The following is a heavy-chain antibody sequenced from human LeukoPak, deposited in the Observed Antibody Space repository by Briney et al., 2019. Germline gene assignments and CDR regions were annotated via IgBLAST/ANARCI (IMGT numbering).Heavy chain of an antibody. Sequence: ASVKVSCKVSGYTLTELSMHWVRQAPGKGLEWMGGFDPEDGETIYAQKFQGRVTMTEDTSTDTAYMELSSLRSEDTAVYYCATPLDYFDGSGYHQGGDWGQGTLVTVSS. CDR1: GYTLTELS. J-gene: IGHJ4*02. CDR3: ATPLDYFDGSGYHQGGD. V-gene: IGHV1-24*01. D-gene: IGHD3-22*01. CDR2: FDPEDGET.